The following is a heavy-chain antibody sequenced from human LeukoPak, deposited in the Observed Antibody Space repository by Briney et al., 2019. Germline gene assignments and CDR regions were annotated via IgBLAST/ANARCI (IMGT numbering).Heavy chain of an antibody. CDR1: GFTFDDYA. CDR2: ISWNSGSI. D-gene: IGHD5-18*01. CDR3: AKGFHVDTAMVDY. Sequence: PGGSLRLSCAASGFTFDDYAMHWVRQAPGKGLEWVPGISWNSGSIGYADSVKGRFTISRDNAKNSLYLQMNSLRAEDTALYYCAKGFHVDTAMVDYWGQGTLVTASS. J-gene: IGHJ4*02. V-gene: IGHV3-9*01.